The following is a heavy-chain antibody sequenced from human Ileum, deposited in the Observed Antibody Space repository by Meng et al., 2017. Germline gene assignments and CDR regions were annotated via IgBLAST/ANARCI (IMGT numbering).Heavy chain of an antibody. V-gene: IGHV3-30*03. J-gene: IGHJ4*02. Sequence: QVQLVESGGGVVQPGGSLRLSCAASGFTFNTFGLHWVRQAPGKGLEWVSIIKSDGSHKFYGDSVKGRFTISRDNSKNMLYLQMNSLRPEDTAVYYCAQKGDFDNWGQGTLVTVSS. CDR1: GFTFNTFG. CDR2: IKSDGSHK. CDR3: AQKGDFDN.